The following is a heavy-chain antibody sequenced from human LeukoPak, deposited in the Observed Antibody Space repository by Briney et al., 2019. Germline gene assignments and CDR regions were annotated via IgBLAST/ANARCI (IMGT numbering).Heavy chain of an antibody. V-gene: IGHV3-30-3*01. D-gene: IGHD3-22*01. CDR1: GFTFSTYP. Sequence: HPGGSLRLSCAASGFTFSTYPMHWVRQASGKGLEWVALILYDGSKKYYADSVKGRFTISRDNSKNTLYLQMNSLRAEDTAVFYCASSRGSDSSGYYYYAMRVWGQGTTVTVSS. CDR2: ILYDGSKK. CDR3: ASSRGSDSSGYYYYAMRV. J-gene: IGHJ6*02.